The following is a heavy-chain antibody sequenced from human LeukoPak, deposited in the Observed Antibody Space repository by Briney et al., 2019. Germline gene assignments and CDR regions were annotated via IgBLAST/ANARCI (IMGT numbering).Heavy chain of an antibody. V-gene: IGHV1-2*02. CDR2: IDPTTVAT. CDR1: GCTFTAYY. J-gene: IGHJ4*02. Sequence: GASVKVSCKASGCTFTAYYIHWVRQAPGQGLEWMGWIDPTTVATNYAQKFQDRVMMTRDTSISTVYMELRRLRSDDTAVYYCARVTSGWKNFDYWGQGTLVTVSS. D-gene: IGHD6-19*01. CDR3: ARVTSGWKNFDY.